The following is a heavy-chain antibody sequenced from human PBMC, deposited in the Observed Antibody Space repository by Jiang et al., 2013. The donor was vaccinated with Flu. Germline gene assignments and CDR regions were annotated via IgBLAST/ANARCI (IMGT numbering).Heavy chain of an antibody. D-gene: IGHD6-19*01. CDR2: IRSDSGATR. CDR1: GFEFAGYG. CDR3: AKGGSELDS. J-gene: IGHJ4*02. V-gene: IGHV3-23*01. Sequence: QLLESGGGLVQPGGSLRLSCAASGFEFAGYGMSWVRQAPGKGLEWVSTIRSDSGATRDYADSVKGRFTISRDNSKNTVYLHMSSLRAGDTAMYYCAKGGSELDSWGQ.